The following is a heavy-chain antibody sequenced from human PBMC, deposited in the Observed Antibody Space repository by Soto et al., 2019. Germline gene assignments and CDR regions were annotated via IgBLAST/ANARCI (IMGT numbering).Heavy chain of an antibody. CDR2: ISAYNGNT. CDR3: AREINQGYYGSGSYYGY. CDR1: GYTCTSYG. D-gene: IGHD3-10*01. V-gene: IGHV1-18*01. J-gene: IGHJ4*02. Sequence: QVQLGQSGAAVKKPGASVKVSCKASGYTCTSYGISWVRQAPGQGLEWMGWISAYNGNTNYAQKLQGRVTMTTDTSTSTAYMELRSLRSDDTAVYYCAREINQGYYGSGSYYGYWGQGTLVTVSS.